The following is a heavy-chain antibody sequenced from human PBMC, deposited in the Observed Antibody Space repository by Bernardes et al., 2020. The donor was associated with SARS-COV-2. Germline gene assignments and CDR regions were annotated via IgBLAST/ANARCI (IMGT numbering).Heavy chain of an antibody. J-gene: IGHJ6*01. Sequence: SETLSLTCTVSSGSIDNYYWNWIRQPAGKGLEWIGRIYVSGNTNYNPSLKSRVSLSLDTPKNQFSLRLTSVTAADTAVYYCARSAGYCSTASCLVKDYY. CDR2: IYVSGNT. CDR1: SGSIDNYY. D-gene: IGHD2-2*03. CDR3: ARSAGYCSTASCLVKDYY. V-gene: IGHV4-4*07.